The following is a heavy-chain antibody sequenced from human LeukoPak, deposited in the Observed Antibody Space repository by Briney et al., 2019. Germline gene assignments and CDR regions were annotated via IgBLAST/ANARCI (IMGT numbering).Heavy chain of an antibody. CDR1: GYTFTSYD. CDR2: MNPNNGNT. CDR3: ARGSLLWFGESGDYYYMDV. Sequence: ASVKVSCKASGYTFTSYDINWARQATGQGLEWMGWMNPNNGNTGSAQKFQGRVTMTRNTSISTAYMELSSLRSEDTAVYYCARGSLLWFGESGDYYYMDVWGKGTTVTISS. D-gene: IGHD3-10*01. J-gene: IGHJ6*03. V-gene: IGHV1-8*01.